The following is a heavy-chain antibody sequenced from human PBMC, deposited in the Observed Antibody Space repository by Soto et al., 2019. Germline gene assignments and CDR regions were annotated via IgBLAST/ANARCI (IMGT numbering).Heavy chain of an antibody. CDR3: ARSQPPYYYYGMDV. V-gene: IGHV4-30-4*02. Sequence: SETLSLTCTVSGVSISSGDYYWSWIRQTPGKGLEWIGYIYYSENTYYNPSLKSRVTISVDTSKNQFSLKLSSVTAADTAVYYCARSQPPYYYYGMDVWGQGTTVTVSS. CDR1: GVSISSGDYY. CDR2: IYYSENT. J-gene: IGHJ6*02.